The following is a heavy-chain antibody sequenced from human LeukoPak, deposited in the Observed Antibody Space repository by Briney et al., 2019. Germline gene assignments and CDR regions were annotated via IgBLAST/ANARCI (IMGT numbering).Heavy chain of an antibody. D-gene: IGHD3-22*01. CDR1: GGTFSSYA. V-gene: IGHV1-69*10. J-gene: IGHJ2*01. CDR2: IIPILGIA. CDR3: ARMYYDSSGYYSSGWYFDL. Sequence: GASVKVSCKASGGTFSSYAISWVRQAPGQGLEWMGGIIPILGIANYAQKFQGRVTITADKSTSTAYMELSSLRSEDTAVYYCARMYYDSSGYYSSGWYFDLWGRGTLVTVSS.